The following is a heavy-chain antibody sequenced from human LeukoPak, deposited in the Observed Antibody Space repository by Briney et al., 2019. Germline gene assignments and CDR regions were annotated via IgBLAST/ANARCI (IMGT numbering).Heavy chain of an antibody. D-gene: IGHD2-21*02. J-gene: IGHJ2*01. CDR1: GYTFTSYY. CDR3: ARAYCGGDCYPLSWYFDL. CDR2: INPSGGSA. Sequence: ASVKVSCKASGYTFTSYYMHWVRQAPGQGLEWMGIINPSGGSASYAQKFQGRVTMTRDTSTSTVYMELSSLRSEDTAVYYCARAYCGGDCYPLSWYFDLWGRGTLVTVSS. V-gene: IGHV1-46*01.